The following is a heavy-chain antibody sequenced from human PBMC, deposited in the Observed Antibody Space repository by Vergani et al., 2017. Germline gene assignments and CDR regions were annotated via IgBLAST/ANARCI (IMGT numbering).Heavy chain of an antibody. CDR1: GASIRSSNYY. V-gene: IGHV4-39*01. Sequence: QLQLQESGSGLVKPSATLSLTCSVSGASIRSSNYYWGWIRQPPGKGLEWIASIYYSGSTYYNPSLKSRVTISVDTSKNQFSLKLSSVTAADTAVYFCARHSTVEWLVKLGWFDPWGQGILVTVFS. CDR2: IYYSGST. J-gene: IGHJ5*02. D-gene: IGHD6-19*01. CDR3: ARHSTVEWLVKLGWFDP.